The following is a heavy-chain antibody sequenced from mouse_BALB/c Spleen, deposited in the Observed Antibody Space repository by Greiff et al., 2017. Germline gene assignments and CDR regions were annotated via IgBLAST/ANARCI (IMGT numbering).Heavy chain of an antibody. D-gene: IGHD2-14*01. CDR1: GFTFSSYA. CDR2: ISSGGST. Sequence: EVKLMESGGGLVKPGGSRKLSCAASGFTFSSYAMPWVRQTPEKRLEWVASISSGGSTYYPDSVKGRFTISRDNARNIMYLQMSSLRSEDTAMYYCARGDRYDGGYAMDYWGQGTSVTVSS. J-gene: IGHJ4*01. CDR3: ARGDRYDGGYAMDY. V-gene: IGHV5-6-5*01.